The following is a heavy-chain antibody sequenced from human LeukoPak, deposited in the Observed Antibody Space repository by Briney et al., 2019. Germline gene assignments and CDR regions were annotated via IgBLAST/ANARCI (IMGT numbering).Heavy chain of an antibody. J-gene: IGHJ4*02. CDR3: ARHGRFYSGSDPLDY. V-gene: IGHV4-59*08. Sequence: SETLSLTCTVSGGSISSYYWSWIRQPPGKGLEWIGYIYYSGSTSYNPSLKSRVTISVDTSKNQFSLKLSSVTAADTAVYYCARHGRFYSGSDPLDYWGQGTLVTVSS. CDR1: GGSISSYY. CDR2: IYYSGST. D-gene: IGHD1-26*01.